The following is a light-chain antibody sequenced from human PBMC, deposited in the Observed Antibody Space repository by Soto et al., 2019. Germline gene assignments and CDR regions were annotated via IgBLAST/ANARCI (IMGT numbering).Light chain of an antibody. CDR1: NTNIGNNY. V-gene: IGLV1-51*02. CDR3: GPPHSSLSTAYHA. CDR2: ETN. Sequence: KHPPALTPTPERKVIIPLPRGNTNIGNNYVSWYQQLPGTAPKLLIYETNKRPSGIPDRFSGSKSGTSATLGITGLQTGDEAVYYFGPPHSSLSTAYHAFCSATKGT. J-gene: IGLJ1*01.